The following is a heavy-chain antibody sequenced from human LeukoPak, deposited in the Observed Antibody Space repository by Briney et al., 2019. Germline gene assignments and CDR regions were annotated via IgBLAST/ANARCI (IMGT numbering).Heavy chain of an antibody. Sequence: GGSLRLSCAASGFTVSSNYMSWVRQGPGKGLEWVSVIYSGGSTYYADSVKGRFTISRDNSKNTLYLQMNSLRAEDTAVYYCARVLTTWDALDIWGQGTMVTVSS. J-gene: IGHJ3*02. CDR3: ARVLTTWDALDI. V-gene: IGHV3-53*01. CDR2: IYSGGST. D-gene: IGHD4-11*01. CDR1: GFTVSSNY.